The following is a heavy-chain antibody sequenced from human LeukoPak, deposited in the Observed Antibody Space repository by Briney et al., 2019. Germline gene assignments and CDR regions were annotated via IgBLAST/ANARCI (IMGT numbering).Heavy chain of an antibody. J-gene: IGHJ4*02. CDR3: ASNGKYSSSWFNSPEYYFDY. CDR2: IYHSGST. CDR1: GYSISSGYY. D-gene: IGHD6-13*01. Sequence: PSETLSLTCTVSGYSISSGYYWGWIRQPPGKGLEWIGSIYHSGSTYYNPSLKSRVTISVDTSKNQFSLKLSSVTAADTAVYYCASNGKYSSSWFNSPEYYFDYWGQGTLVTVSS. V-gene: IGHV4-38-2*02.